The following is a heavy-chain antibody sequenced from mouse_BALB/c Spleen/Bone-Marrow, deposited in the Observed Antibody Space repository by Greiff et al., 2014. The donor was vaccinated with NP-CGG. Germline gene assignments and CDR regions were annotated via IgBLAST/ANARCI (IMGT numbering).Heavy chain of an antibody. CDR1: GFNIKDTY. CDR2: IDPANGNT. J-gene: IGHJ3*01. CDR3: ASYYYGSSYGFAY. D-gene: IGHD1-1*01. V-gene: IGHV14-3*02. Sequence: EVQLQESGAELVKPGASVKLSCTASGFNIKDTYMHWAKQRPEQGLEWIGRIDPANGNTKYDPKFQGKATITADTSSNTAYLQLSSLTSEDTVVYYCASYYYGSSYGFAYWGQGTLVTVSA.